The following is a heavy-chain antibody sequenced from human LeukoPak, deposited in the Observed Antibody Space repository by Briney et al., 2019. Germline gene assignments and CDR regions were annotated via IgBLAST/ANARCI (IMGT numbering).Heavy chain of an antibody. J-gene: IGHJ4*02. D-gene: IGHD6-19*01. V-gene: IGHV3-48*03. CDR1: GFTFRSYE. CDR3: ARARIAVAGTL. Sequence: GGSLRLSCAASGFTFRSYEMSWVRHALGNGLEWVSSISSTGNTIYYAGSVKGRFTISRDNAKNSLYLQMSSLKTEDTAVYYCARARIAVAGTLWGQGTLVTVSS. CDR2: ISSTGNTI.